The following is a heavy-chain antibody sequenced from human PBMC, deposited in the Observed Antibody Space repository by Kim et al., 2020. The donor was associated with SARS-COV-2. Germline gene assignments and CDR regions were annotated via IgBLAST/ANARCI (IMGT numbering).Heavy chain of an antibody. CDR1: GFTFSSYA. V-gene: IGHV3-23*01. J-gene: IGHJ6*02. CDR2: ISGSGGST. Sequence: GGSLRLSCAASGFTFSSYAMSWVRQAPGKGLEWVSAISGSGGSTYYADSVKGRFTISRDNSKNTLYLQMNSLRAEDTAVYYCAKAGPRCLEWLPKTKDYYSYYGMDVWGQGTTVTVSS. CDR3: AKAGPRCLEWLPKTKDYYSYYGMDV. D-gene: IGHD3-3*01.